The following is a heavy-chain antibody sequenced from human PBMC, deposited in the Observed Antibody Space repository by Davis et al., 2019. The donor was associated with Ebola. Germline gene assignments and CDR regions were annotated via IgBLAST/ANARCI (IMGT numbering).Heavy chain of an antibody. CDR1: GGSISSSSYY. CDR3: ARDSLGATSLDS. Sequence: MPGGSLRLSCTVSGGSISSSSYYWGWIRQPPGKGLEWIGSIYYSGSTYYNPSLKSRVTISVDTSKNQFSLKLTSVTAADTAVYYCARDSLGATSLDSWGQGTLVTVSS. J-gene: IGHJ4*02. V-gene: IGHV4-39*02. D-gene: IGHD1-26*01. CDR2: IYYSGST.